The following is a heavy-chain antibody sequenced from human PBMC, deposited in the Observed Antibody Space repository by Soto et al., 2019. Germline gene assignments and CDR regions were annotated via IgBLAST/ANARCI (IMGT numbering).Heavy chain of an antibody. J-gene: IGHJ3*02. Sequence: GGSLRLSCGASGIPFSLHAVHWVRQAPGKGLEWVATISYDASNKYYADSVKGRVGLSRDNSKSTVYLQLNSLRAEDTALYYCARDILSTSSFALDIWGQGTLVTVSS. V-gene: IGHV3-30*09. CDR2: ISYDASNK. CDR1: GIPFSLHA. CDR3: ARDILSTSSFALDI. D-gene: IGHD3-9*01.